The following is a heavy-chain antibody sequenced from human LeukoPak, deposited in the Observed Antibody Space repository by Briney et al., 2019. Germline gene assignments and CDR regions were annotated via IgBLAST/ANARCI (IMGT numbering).Heavy chain of an antibody. D-gene: IGHD2-15*01. Sequence: TGGSLRLSCAASGFTFSSYWMSWVRQAPGKGLEWVANIKQDGSEKYYVDSVKGRFTISRDNAKNPLYLQMNSLRADDTAVYYCARDYCSGGSCYSGYYYMDVWGKGTTVTVSS. J-gene: IGHJ6*03. CDR2: IKQDGSEK. CDR1: GFTFSSYW. CDR3: ARDYCSGGSCYSGYYYMDV. V-gene: IGHV3-7*01.